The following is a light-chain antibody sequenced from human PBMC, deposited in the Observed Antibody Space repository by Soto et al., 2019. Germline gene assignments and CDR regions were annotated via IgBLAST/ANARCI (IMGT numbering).Light chain of an antibody. CDR3: QQYDSTHPT. CDR2: GAS. J-gene: IGKJ1*01. CDR1: QSVNSNY. V-gene: IGKV3-20*01. Sequence: EIVLTQSPGTLSLSPGDRATLSCRASQSVNSNYLAWYQRKPGQAPRLLIYGASNRATDIPYRFSASGSGTDFTLTITRLEAEYFAVYYCQQYDSTHPTFGQGTKVEVK.